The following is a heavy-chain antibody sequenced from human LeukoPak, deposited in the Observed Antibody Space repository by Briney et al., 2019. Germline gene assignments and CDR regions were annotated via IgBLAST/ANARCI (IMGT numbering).Heavy chain of an antibody. CDR1: GGTFSSYA. CDR2: IIPIFATT. V-gene: IGHV1-69*13. J-gene: IGHJ4*02. CDR3: ARGDTLYGSSAHAGY. Sequence: GASVKVSCKASGGTFSSYAISWVRQAPGQGLEWMGGIIPIFATTNYARKFQGRVTITADESTSTAYMELSSLRSGDTAVYYCARGDTLYGSSAHAGYWGQGTLVTVSS. D-gene: IGHD6-13*01.